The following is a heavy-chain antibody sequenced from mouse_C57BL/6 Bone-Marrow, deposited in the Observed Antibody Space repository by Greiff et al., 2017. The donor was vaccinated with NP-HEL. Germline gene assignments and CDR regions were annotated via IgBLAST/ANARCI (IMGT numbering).Heavy chain of an antibody. J-gene: IGHJ1*03. CDR1: GYAFSSSW. CDR3: ARRANYYGSSYYWYFDV. CDR2: IYPGDGDT. Sequence: QVQLQQSGPELVKPGASVKISCKASGYAFSSSWMNWVKQRPGKGLEWIGRIYPGDGDTNYNGKFKGKATLTADKSSSTAYMQLSSLTSEDSAVYFCARRANYYGSSYYWYFDVWGTGTTVTVSS. D-gene: IGHD1-1*01. V-gene: IGHV1-82*01.